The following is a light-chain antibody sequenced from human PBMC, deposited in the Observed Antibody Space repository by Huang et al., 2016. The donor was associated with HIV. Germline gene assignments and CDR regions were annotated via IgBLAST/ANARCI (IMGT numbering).Light chain of an antibody. Sequence: EIVLTQSPGILSLSPGERATLSCRASQSVTNNYLAWYQQKPGQAPRLVLYGASSMATGIPDRCSCSGSGTDFTLTISRLEPDDFVVYYCQQYAGSPRTFGQGTKLEIK. CDR2: GAS. J-gene: IGKJ2*01. CDR3: QQYAGSPRT. V-gene: IGKV3-20*01. CDR1: QSVTNNY.